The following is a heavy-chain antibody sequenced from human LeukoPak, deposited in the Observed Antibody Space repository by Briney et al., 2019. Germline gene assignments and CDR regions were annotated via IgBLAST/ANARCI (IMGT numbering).Heavy chain of an antibody. CDR2: INPDGSST. CDR3: GRDNWGSLDY. J-gene: IGHJ4*02. Sequence: GGSLRLSCAASGFTFSTYWMHWVRQAPGKGLVWVSRINPDGSSTSYADSVKGRFTISRDNAKNTLYLQMNSPRAEDTAVYYCGRDNWGSLDYWGQGTLVTVSS. D-gene: IGHD7-27*01. CDR1: GFTFSTYW. V-gene: IGHV3-74*01.